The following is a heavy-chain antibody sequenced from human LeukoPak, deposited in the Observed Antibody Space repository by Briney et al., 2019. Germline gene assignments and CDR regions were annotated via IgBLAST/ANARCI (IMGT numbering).Heavy chain of an antibody. CDR2: INQDGSQK. D-gene: IGHD6-25*01. CDR1: GFTFSSYW. V-gene: IGHV3-7*01. Sequence: PGGSLRLSCAASGFTFSSYWMHWVRQAPGKGLEWVANINQDGSQKYYVDSVEGRFTISRDNAKNSLYLQMNSLRAEDTAVYYCARALAAAGSYWGQGTLVTVSS. CDR3: ARALAAAGSY. J-gene: IGHJ4*02.